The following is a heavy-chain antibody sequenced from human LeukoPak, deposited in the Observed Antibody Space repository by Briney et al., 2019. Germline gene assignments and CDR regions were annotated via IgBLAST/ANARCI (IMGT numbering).Heavy chain of an antibody. CDR1: GGSISSSSFY. D-gene: IGHD6-19*01. CDR2: IYYSGST. V-gene: IGHV4-39*07. Sequence: SETQSLTCTVSGGSISSSSFYWGWIRQPPGKGLEWIGSIYYSGSTYYNPSLKSRVTISVDTSKNQFSLKLSSVAAADTAVYYCARVGGSGWLNDLFDYWGQGTLVTVSS. J-gene: IGHJ4*02. CDR3: ARVGGSGWLNDLFDY.